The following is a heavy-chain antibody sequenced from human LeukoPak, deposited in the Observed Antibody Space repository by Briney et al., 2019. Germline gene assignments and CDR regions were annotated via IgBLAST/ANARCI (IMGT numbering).Heavy chain of an antibody. V-gene: IGHV1-69*05. CDR2: IIPIFGTT. CDR1: GDTLRKYA. J-gene: IGHJ2*01. Sequence: ASVKVSCKASGDTLRKYAISWVRQAPGQGLEWMGRIIPIFGTTYYAQKFQERVTPTTDESRSTVYMELSSLRSDDTAVYYCARWGDSYFDLWGRGTLVTVSS. D-gene: IGHD3-16*01. CDR3: ARWGDSYFDL.